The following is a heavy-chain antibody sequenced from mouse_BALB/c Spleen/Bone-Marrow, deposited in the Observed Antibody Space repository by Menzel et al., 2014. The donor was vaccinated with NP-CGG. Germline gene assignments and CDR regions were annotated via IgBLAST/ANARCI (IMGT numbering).Heavy chain of an antibody. Sequence: VQLKESGGGLVKPGGSLELSCAASGFTFSIYGMSLGRQTPQKRLEWVATISGDGSHTYYLDSVKGRFTISRDNAKNNLYLQMSSLRSEDTALYYCARPNMITGAMDYWGQGTSVTVSS. D-gene: IGHD2-4*01. J-gene: IGHJ4*01. V-gene: IGHV5-9-2*01. CDR3: ARPNMITGAMDY. CDR2: ISGDGSHT. CDR1: GFTFSIYG.